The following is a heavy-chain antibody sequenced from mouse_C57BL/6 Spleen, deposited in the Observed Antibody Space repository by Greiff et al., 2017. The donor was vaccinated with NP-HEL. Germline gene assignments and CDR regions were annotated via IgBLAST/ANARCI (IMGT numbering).Heavy chain of an antibody. D-gene: IGHD1-1*01. J-gene: IGHJ2*01. V-gene: IGHV1-59*01. CDR2: IDPSDSYT. CDR1: GYTFTSYW. Sequence: VQLQQSGAELVRPGTSVKLSCKASGYTFTSYWMHWVKQRPGQGLEWIGVIDPSDSYTNYNQKFKGKATLTVDTSSSTAYMQLSSLTSEDSAVYYCARYGSSYGNYWGQGTTLTVSS. CDR3: ARYGSSYGNY.